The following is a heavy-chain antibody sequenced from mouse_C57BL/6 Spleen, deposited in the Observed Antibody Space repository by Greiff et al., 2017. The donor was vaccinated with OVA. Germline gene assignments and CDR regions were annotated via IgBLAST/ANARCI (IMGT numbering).Heavy chain of an antibody. CDR2: IYPSDSET. CDR1: GYTFTSYW. J-gene: IGHJ2*01. Sequence: QVQLQQPGAELVRPGSSVKLSCKASGYTFTSYWMDWVKQRPGQGLEWIGNIYPSDSETHYNQKFKDKATLTVDKSSSTAYMQLSSLTSEDSAVYYCARRLGRGYFDYWGKGTTLTVSS. CDR3: ARRLGRGYFDY. V-gene: IGHV1-61*01. D-gene: IGHD4-1*01.